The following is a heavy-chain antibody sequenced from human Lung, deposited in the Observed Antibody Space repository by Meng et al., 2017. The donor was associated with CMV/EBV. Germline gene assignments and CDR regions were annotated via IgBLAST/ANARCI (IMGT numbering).Heavy chain of an antibody. J-gene: IGHJ4*02. CDR1: GFTFSSHW. D-gene: IGHD2-2*01. V-gene: IGHV3-74*01. CDR3: ARGGCSRTSCLDF. CDR2: INSDGLRT. Sequence: GGSLRLXCAVSGFTFSSHWMHWVRQAPGGGLVWVAHINSDGLRTNYADSVKGRFTISRDNAKDTLYLQVNSLRAEDTAVYYCARGGCSRTSCLDFWGQGTLVTVSS.